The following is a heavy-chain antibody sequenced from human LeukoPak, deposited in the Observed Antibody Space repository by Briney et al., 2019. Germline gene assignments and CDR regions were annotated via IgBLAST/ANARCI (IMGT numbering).Heavy chain of an antibody. D-gene: IGHD6-13*01. CDR1: GXSVYSGNAY. Sequence: SETLSLTCAVSGXSVYSGNAYWSWIRQPPGRGLEWIGYIYYSGSTNYNPSLKTRVAMSVDTSKNQFSLKLGSVTAADTAVYYCARSITSSWYGDFQHWGQGTLVTVSS. CDR3: ARSITSSWYGDFQH. CDR2: IYYSGST. J-gene: IGHJ1*01. V-gene: IGHV4-61*01.